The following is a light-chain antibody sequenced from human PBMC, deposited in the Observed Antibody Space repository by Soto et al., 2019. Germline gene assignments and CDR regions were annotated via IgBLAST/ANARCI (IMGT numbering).Light chain of an antibody. Sequence: EIVMTQSPATLSVSPGERATLSCRASQSVSSNLAWYQQKPGQAPRLLIYGASTRATGIPARFSGSGSGTDFTLTNSSLQSEDFAVYYCQQYNNWLPVTFGGGTKVEIK. CDR3: QQYNNWLPVT. CDR2: GAS. J-gene: IGKJ4*02. CDR1: QSVSSN. V-gene: IGKV3-15*01.